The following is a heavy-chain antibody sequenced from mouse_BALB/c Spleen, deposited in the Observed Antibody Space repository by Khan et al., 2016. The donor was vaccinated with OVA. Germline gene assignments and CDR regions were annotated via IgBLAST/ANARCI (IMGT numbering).Heavy chain of an antibody. J-gene: IGHJ3*01. CDR2: ISSVAYSI. V-gene: IGHV5-15*02. CDR1: GFTFIDYG. Sequence: EVELVESGGGLVQPGGSRKLSCAASGFTFIDYGMAWVRQTPGKGPEWIAFISSVAYSIYYADTVTGRFTISRENAKNTLYLEMSRLRSDDTAMXSCISGGFAYWGQGTLVTGSA. CDR3: ISGGFAY.